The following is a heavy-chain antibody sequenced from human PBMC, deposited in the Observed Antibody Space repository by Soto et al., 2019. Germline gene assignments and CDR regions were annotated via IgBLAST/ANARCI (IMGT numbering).Heavy chain of an antibody. Sequence: QVQLVESGGGVVQPGRSLRLSCAASGFTFSNYGLHWVRQAPGKGLEWVAVMLYDGRNTHYADSVKGRFTISRDNSKNTLDQQMNSLRVEHTAVYSCARELGPTVLTGLHPWGQGTVFILSS. J-gene: IGHJ5*02. D-gene: IGHD4-17*01. CDR1: GFTFSNYG. CDR3: ARELGPTVLTGLHP. V-gene: IGHV3-33*01. CDR2: MLYDGRNT.